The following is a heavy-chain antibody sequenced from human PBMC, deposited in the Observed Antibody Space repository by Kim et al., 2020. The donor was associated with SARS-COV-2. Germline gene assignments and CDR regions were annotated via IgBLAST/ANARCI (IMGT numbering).Heavy chain of an antibody. CDR2: ISSSGSTI. D-gene: IGHD1-1*01. V-gene: IGHV3-48*03. J-gene: IGHJ3*02. CDR1: GFTFSSYE. CDR3: ARDGGGLEGAFDI. Sequence: GGSLRLSCAASGFTFSSYEMNWVRQAPGKGLEWVSYISSSGSTIYYADSVKDRFTISRDNAKNSLYLQMNSLRAEDTAVYYCARDGGGLEGAFDIWGQGTMVTVSS.